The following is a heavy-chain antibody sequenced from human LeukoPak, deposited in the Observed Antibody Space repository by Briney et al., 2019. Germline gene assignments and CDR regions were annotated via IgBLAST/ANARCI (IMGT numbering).Heavy chain of an antibody. J-gene: IGHJ4*02. CDR2: IKQDGSEK. CDR1: GFTFSNCW. CDR3: ARGQTFGVVLDY. Sequence: PGGSLRLSCAASGFTFSNCWMSWVRQAPGKGLEWVANIKQDGSEKYYVNSVKGRFTISRDNAKNSLYLQMNSLRAEDTAVYYCARGQTFGVVLDYWGQGTQATVSS. V-gene: IGHV3-7*01. D-gene: IGHD3-3*01.